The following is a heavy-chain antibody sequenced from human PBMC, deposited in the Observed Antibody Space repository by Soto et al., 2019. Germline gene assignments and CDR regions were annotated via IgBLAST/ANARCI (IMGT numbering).Heavy chain of an antibody. V-gene: IGHV4-34*01. J-gene: IGHJ5*02. CDR1: GGSFSGYY. Sequence: PSETLSLTCAVYGGSFSGYYWSWIRQPPGKGLEWIGEINHSGSTNYNPSLKSRVTISVDTSENQFSLKLSSVTAADTAVYYCARGETVVVQAAIGWFDPWGQGTLVTVSS. D-gene: IGHD2-2*01. CDR2: INHSGST. CDR3: ARGETVVVQAAIGWFDP.